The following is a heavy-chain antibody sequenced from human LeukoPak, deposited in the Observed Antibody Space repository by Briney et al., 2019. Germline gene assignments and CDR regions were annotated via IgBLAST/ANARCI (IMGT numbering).Heavy chain of an antibody. CDR3: ARDVVGDLVGAFDI. D-gene: IGHD2-15*01. CDR2: ISYDGSNK. J-gene: IGHJ3*02. Sequence: PGGSLRLSCAASGFTFSSYAMHWDRQAPGKGLEWVAVISYDGSNKYYADSVKGRFTISRDNSKNTLYLQMNSLRAEDTAVYYCARDVVGDLVGAFDIWGQGTMVTVSS. V-gene: IGHV3-30-3*01. CDR1: GFTFSSYA.